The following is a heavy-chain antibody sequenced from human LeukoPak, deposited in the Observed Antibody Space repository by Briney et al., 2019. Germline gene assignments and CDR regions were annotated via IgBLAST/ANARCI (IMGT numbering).Heavy chain of an antibody. CDR1: GFTSSSYW. D-gene: IGHD2-15*01. Sequence: GGSLRLSCAASGFTSSSYWMHWVRQAPGKGLMWVSRSNTDGSYTDYADAVTGRFTISRDNAKNTLYLQMNSLRAEDTAVYFCAGSRGGFYDYWGQGALVTVSS. J-gene: IGHJ4*02. CDR3: AGSRGGFYDY. V-gene: IGHV3-74*01. CDR2: SNTDGSYT.